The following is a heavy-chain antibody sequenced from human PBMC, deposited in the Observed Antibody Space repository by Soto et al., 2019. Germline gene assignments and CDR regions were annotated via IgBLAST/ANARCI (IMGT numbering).Heavy chain of an antibody. D-gene: IGHD3-10*01. CDR3: ALWFGELEDWFDP. CDR1: GYTFTNYD. Sequence: ASVKVSCKASGYTFTNYDINWVRQATGQGPEYMGWMNPNSGKIGYVQKFQGRVTITRDTSASTAYMELSSLSSDDTAVYYCALWFGELEDWFDPWGQGTLVTVSS. V-gene: IGHV1-8*01. CDR2: MNPNSGKI. J-gene: IGHJ5*02.